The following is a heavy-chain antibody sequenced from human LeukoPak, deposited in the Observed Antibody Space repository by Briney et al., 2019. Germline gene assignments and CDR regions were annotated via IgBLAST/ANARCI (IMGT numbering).Heavy chain of an antibody. V-gene: IGHV4-31*03. CDR3: ARVSVVVLGHGMDV. Sequence: PSETLSLTCTVSGGSISSGGYYWSWIRQHPGKGLEWIGYIYYSGSTYYNPSLKSRVTISVDTSKNQFSLKLSSVTAADTAMYYCARVSVVVLGHGMDVWGQGTTVTVSS. CDR1: GGSISSGGYY. CDR2: IYYSGST. J-gene: IGHJ6*02. D-gene: IGHD2-2*01.